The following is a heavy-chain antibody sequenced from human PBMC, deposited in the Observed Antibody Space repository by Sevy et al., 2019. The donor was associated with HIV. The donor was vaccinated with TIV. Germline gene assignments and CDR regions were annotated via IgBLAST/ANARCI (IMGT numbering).Heavy chain of an antibody. V-gene: IGHV4-39*01. Sequence: SETLSLTCTVSGGSFNSGKYCWTWIRQPPGKGLGWIGSICNSGNTYYKSSLKTRVTISVEKSKNQFSLKLTSVTAADTAVYYCARREMDYDSSGYFAFWGQGTLVTVSS. CDR3: ARREMDYDSSGYFAF. CDR2: ICNSGNT. D-gene: IGHD3-22*01. CDR1: GGSFNSGKYC. J-gene: IGHJ4*02.